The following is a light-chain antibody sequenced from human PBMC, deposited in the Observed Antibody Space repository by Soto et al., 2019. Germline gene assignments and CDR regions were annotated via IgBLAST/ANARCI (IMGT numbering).Light chain of an antibody. Sequence: EIVLTQSPATLSLSPGERATLSCRASQSVGNYLTWYQQKPGQGPRLLIFDASNRATGSPARFSGSGSGTDFTLTISSLEPEDFAVYYCRQRYNRLTFGGGTKVEIK. CDR1: QSVGNY. V-gene: IGKV3-11*01. J-gene: IGKJ4*01. CDR2: DAS. CDR3: RQRYNRLT.